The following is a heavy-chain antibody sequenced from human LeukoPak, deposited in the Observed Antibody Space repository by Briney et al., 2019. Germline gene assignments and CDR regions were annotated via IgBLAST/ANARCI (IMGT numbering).Heavy chain of an antibody. D-gene: IGHD3-22*01. CDR2: IKHDGSEK. CDR3: AREYYYDSSGYYYPTYFDY. Sequence: GGSLRLSCAASGFIFTNYFMSWVRQAPGKGLEWVASIKHDGSEKYYVDSVRGRFTISRDNTMNSLYLQMSSLRAEDTAVYYCAREYYYDSSGYYYPTYFDYWGQGTLVTVSS. V-gene: IGHV3-7*03. J-gene: IGHJ4*02. CDR1: GFIFTNYF.